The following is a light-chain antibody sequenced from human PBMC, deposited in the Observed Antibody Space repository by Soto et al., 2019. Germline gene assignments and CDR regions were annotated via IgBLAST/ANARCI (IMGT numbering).Light chain of an antibody. V-gene: IGLV1-44*01. J-gene: IGLJ1*01. CDR3: AAWDDSLSALV. Sequence: QSVLPQPPSASGTPGQRVTISCSGSSSNIGTNTVDWYQQLPGTAPKLLIYSNNQRPSGVPDRFSGSKSGTSASLAVSGLQSDDEADYYCAAWDDSLSALVFGTGTKVTV. CDR2: SNN. CDR1: SSNIGTNT.